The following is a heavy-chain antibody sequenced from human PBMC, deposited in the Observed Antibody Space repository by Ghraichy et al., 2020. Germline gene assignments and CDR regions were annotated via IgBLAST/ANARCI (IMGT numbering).Heavy chain of an antibody. CDR3: ARARDYAFDI. CDR2: TRNKADSYTT. V-gene: IGHV3-72*01. CDR1: GFTFSDHY. Sequence: GESLNISCATSGFTFSDHYLDWVRQAPGKGLEWVGRTRNKADSYTTEYAASVSGRFTVSRDASKNSMYLQMNRLKTEDTAVYYCARARDYAFDIWGQGTMVTVSS. J-gene: IGHJ3*02. D-gene: IGHD2-21*02.